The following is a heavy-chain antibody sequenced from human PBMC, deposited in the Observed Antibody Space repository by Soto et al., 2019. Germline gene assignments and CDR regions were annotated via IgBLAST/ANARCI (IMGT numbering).Heavy chain of an antibody. V-gene: IGHV3-23*01. CDR1: GFTFSSYG. J-gene: IGHJ4*02. CDR3: AKDLAGATRGRFDY. CDR2: ISGSGTTT. D-gene: IGHD1-26*01. Sequence: VQLLESGGGLVQPGGSLRLSCAASGFTFSSYGMSWVRQAPGKGLEWVSGISGSGTTTYYADFVKGHFTISRDNSKNTLYLQMNSLRAEDTAVYYCAKDLAGATRGRFDYWGQGALVTVSS.